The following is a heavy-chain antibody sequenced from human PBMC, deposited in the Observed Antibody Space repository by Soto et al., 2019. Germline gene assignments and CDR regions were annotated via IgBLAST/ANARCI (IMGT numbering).Heavy chain of an antibody. CDR1: GFTFSSYS. J-gene: IGHJ4*02. Sequence: GGSLRLSCAASGFTFSSYSMNWVRQAPGKGLEWVSSISSSSSYIYYADSVKGRFTISRDNAKNSLYLQMNSLRAEDTAVYYCARAVPAAKSVNYFDYWGQGTLVTVS. D-gene: IGHD2-2*01. CDR3: ARAVPAAKSVNYFDY. CDR2: ISSSSSYI. V-gene: IGHV3-21*01.